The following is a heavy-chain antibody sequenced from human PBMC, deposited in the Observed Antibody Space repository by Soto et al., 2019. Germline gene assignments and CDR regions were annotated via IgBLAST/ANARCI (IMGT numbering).Heavy chain of an antibody. J-gene: IGHJ4*02. CDR1: GGTFSSYA. D-gene: IGHD4-17*01. V-gene: IGHV1-69*12. CDR2: IIPIVGTA. CDR3: GMRSRFDYEDYCSDC. Sequence: QVQPVQSGAEVKKPGSSVKVSCKASGGTFSSYATSWVRQAPGQGLEWMGGIIPIVGTATYAQKCQGRVTITADEPSSIAYMESSSLRSKDTAVYYCGMRSRFDYEDYCSDCWDQGTLVTVSS.